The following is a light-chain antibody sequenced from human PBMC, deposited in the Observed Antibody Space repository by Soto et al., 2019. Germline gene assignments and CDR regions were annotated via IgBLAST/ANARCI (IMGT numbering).Light chain of an antibody. V-gene: IGKV1-5*01. J-gene: IGKJ1*01. CDR3: QQYNSYLWT. Sequence: DIQMTQSPSSLSASVGDRVTITCRTSQSISRYLNWYQQKPGRAPKLLIYATSTLQGGVPSRFSGSGSGTDFTLTISSLQPEDFATYYCQQYNSYLWTFGQGTKVDIK. CDR2: ATS. CDR1: QSISRY.